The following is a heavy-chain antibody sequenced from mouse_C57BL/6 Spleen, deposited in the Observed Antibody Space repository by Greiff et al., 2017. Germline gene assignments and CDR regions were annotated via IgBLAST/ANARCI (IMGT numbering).Heavy chain of an antibody. CDR1: GYTFTSYW. Sequence: QVQLQQSGAELVKPGASVKLSCKATGYTFTSYWMHWVKQRPGQGLEWIGMIYPNSGGTNYNEKFKSKATLTVYKSSSTASMQLSSLTSAYSAVSFCARGGCSFTGSYWSQGTSVTVSS. CDR3: ARGGCSFTGSY. J-gene: IGHJ4*01. V-gene: IGHV1-64*01. D-gene: IGHD4-1*01. CDR2: IYPNSGGT.